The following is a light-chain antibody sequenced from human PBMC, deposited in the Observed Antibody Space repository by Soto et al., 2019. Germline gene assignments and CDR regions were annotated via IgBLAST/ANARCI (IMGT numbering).Light chain of an antibody. J-gene: IGKJ1*01. CDR1: QTISSL. CDR2: KAS. V-gene: IGKV1-5*03. Sequence: DIQMSQSPSTLTESVGDRVTITCRASQTISSLLAWYQEKPGKAPKLLIYKASTLKSGVPSRFSGSGSGTEFTLTISSLQPDDFATYYCQQYNSYSWTFGQGTKVDIK. CDR3: QQYNSYSWT.